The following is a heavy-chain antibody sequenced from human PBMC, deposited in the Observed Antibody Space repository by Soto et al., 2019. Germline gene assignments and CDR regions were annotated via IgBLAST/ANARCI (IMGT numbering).Heavy chain of an antibody. CDR3: ARQGRNTKIVLLRHYATDF. J-gene: IGHJ6*02. Sequence: LSLTCSVSSGSISSNSYFWAWIRQPPGKGLEWIGAVFYSGDTYYSESLKSRVTMSVDTSKNQFSLKLNSVTAADTAVYYCARQGRNTKIVLLRHYATDFWGQGTAVTVSS. CDR2: VFYSGDT. CDR1: SGSISSNSYF. D-gene: IGHD3-22*01. V-gene: IGHV4-39*01.